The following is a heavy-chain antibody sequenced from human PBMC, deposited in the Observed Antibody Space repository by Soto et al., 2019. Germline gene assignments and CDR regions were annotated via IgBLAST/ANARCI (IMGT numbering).Heavy chain of an antibody. CDR2: IYNSGTT. Sequence: PSETLSLTCTVSGDSVNSGTYYWSWIRQPPGKGLEWIGYIYNSGTTKYNPSLKSRVTISVDTSKNQFSLNLSSVTAADTAVYYGAGGKPTMIAPKTYGGQGPLVPVSP. V-gene: IGHV4-61*01. CDR1: GDSVNSGTYY. J-gene: IGHJ4*02. D-gene: IGHD3-22*01. CDR3: AGGKPTMIAPKTY.